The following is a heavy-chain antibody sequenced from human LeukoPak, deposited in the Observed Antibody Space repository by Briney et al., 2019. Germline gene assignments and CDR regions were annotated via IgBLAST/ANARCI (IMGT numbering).Heavy chain of an antibody. CDR1: GGSISSSSYY. V-gene: IGHV4-39*01. CDR3: ASLPWYYDILTGYQDY. CDR2: IYYSGST. D-gene: IGHD3-9*01. J-gene: IGHJ4*02. Sequence: SETLSLTCTVSGGSISSSSYYWGWIRQPPGKGLEWIGSIYYSGSTYYNPSLKSRVTISVDTSKNQFSLKLSSVTAADTAVYYCASLPWYYDILTGYQDYWGQGTLVTVSS.